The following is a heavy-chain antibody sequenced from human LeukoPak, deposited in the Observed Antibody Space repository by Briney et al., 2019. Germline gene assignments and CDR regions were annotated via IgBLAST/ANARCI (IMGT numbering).Heavy chain of an antibody. CDR1: GLWFSDCA. V-gene: IGHV3-23*01. CDR3: AKRPYCNSSGFNYYFDY. Sequence: PGGSLRLSCAASGLWFSDCAMSWVRQAPGRGLEWVSSISGSAGSTYYADSMKGRFTISRDNSKNTLYLQMNSLRAEDTAVYYSAKRPYCNSSGFNYYFDYWGQGTLVTVSS. CDR2: ISGSAGST. D-gene: IGHD3-22*01. J-gene: IGHJ4*02.